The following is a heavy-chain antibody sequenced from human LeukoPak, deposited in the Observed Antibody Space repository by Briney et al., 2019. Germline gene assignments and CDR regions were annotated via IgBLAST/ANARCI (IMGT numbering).Heavy chain of an antibody. CDR3: AKDIHYHDSSCSGFDY. D-gene: IGHD3-22*01. CDR1: GCTFDDYA. V-gene: IGHV3-9*01. Sequence: GRSLRLSCAASGCTFDDYAMHWVRQAPGKGLEWVSGISWNSGSIGYADSVKGRFTISRDNAKNSLYLQMNSLRAEDTALYYCAKDIHYHDSSCSGFDYWGQGTLVTVSS. CDR2: ISWNSGSI. J-gene: IGHJ4*02.